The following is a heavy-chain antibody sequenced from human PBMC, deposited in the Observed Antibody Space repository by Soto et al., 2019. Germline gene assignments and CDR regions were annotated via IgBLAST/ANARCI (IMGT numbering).Heavy chain of an antibody. Sequence: HVQLVESWGGGVQPGRSLRLSCAASGFTFSSYAMHWVRQAPGKGLELVALIYYDGSKKYYAESVRGRFTISRDNARNTLYLQMNSLRAGDTAVYYCARDDMSAPLYSLDHWGQGTLLTVSS. J-gene: IGHJ4*02. D-gene: IGHD2-15*01. V-gene: IGHV3-33*01. CDR3: ARDDMSAPLYSLDH. CDR1: GFTFSSYA. CDR2: IYYDGSKK.